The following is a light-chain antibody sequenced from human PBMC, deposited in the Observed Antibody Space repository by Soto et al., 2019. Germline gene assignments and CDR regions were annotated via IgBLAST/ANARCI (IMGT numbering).Light chain of an antibody. CDR1: QSVSSN. CDR2: GAS. CDR3: QQYNKWPPYT. Sequence: EIVMTQSPANLSVSPGERATLSCRASQSVSSNLAWHQQKPGQGPRLLIYGASTRSTSIPARFGGSGSGTESTLTSNSLQSEDFAGYYFQQYNKWPPYTFGQGTKLESK. J-gene: IGKJ2*01. V-gene: IGKV3-15*01.